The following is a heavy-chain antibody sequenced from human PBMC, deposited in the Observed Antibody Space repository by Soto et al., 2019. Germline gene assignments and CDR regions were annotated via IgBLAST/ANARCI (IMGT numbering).Heavy chain of an antibody. Sequence: GGSLRLSCTASGFTFGDYAMSWFRQAPGKGLEWVGFIRSKAYGGTTEYAASVKGRFTISRDDSKSIAYLQMNSLKTEDTAVYYCTSPRYSSSWYPYYYYGMDVWGQGTTVTVS. CDR3: TSPRYSSSWYPYYYYGMDV. CDR2: IRSKAYGGTT. D-gene: IGHD6-13*01. J-gene: IGHJ6*02. CDR1: GFTFGDYA. V-gene: IGHV3-49*03.